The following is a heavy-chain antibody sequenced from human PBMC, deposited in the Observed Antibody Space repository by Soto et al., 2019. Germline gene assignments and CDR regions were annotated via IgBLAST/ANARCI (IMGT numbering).Heavy chain of an antibody. CDR3: ARTIPPGVHLGSCSSTSCYSDY. D-gene: IGHD2-2*02. V-gene: IGHV4-30-4*01. CDR2: IYYSGST. Sequence: ASETLSLTCTVSGGSISSGDYYWSWIRQPPGKGLEWIGYIYYSGSTYYNPSLKSRVTISVDTSKNQFSLKLSSVTAADTAVYYCARTIPPGVHLGSCSSTSCYSDYWGQGTLVTVSS. J-gene: IGHJ4*02. CDR1: GGSISSGDYY.